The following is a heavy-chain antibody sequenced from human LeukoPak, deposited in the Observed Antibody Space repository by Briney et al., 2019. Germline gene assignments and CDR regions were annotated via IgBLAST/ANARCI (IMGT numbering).Heavy chain of an antibody. CDR3: TTRYGDIGRHYYFDS. CDR1: GFTFSNAG. Sequence: GGSLRLSCAASGFTFSNAGMGWVRQAPGKGLEWVSSINENAAITKYADAVNGRFTISRDNSQNILYLQMYSLRVEDTAVYYCTTRYGDIGRHYYFDSWGQGTLVSVSS. CDR2: INENAAIT. V-gene: IGHV3-23*01. D-gene: IGHD4-17*01. J-gene: IGHJ4*02.